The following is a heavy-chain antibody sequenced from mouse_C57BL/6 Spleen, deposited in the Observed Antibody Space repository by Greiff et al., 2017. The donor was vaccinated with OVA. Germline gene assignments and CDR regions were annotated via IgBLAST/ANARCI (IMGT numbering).Heavy chain of an antibody. J-gene: IGHJ3*01. CDR1: GFNIKDYY. CDR3: ASHYYGSSYFAY. Sequence: VQLKQSGAELVKPGASVKLSCTASGFNIKDYYMHWVKQRTEQGLEWIGRIDPEDGEPKYAPKFQGKATITADTSSNPAYLQLSSLTSEDTAVYYCASHYYGSSYFAYWGQGTLVTVSA. V-gene: IGHV14-2*01. CDR2: IDPEDGEP. D-gene: IGHD1-1*01.